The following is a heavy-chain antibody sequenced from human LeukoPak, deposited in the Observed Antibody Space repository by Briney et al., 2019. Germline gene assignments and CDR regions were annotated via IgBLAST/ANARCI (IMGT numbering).Heavy chain of an antibody. CDR1: GGSFSGYY. J-gene: IGHJ4*02. CDR2: INHSGST. Sequence: SETLSLTCAVYGGSFSGYYWSWIRQPPGKGLEWIGEINHSGSTNYNPSLKSRVTISVDTSKNQLSLKLSSVTAADTAVYYCARGRGYYDSSGLDYWGQGTLVTVSS. CDR3: ARGRGYYDSSGLDY. V-gene: IGHV4-34*01. D-gene: IGHD3-22*01.